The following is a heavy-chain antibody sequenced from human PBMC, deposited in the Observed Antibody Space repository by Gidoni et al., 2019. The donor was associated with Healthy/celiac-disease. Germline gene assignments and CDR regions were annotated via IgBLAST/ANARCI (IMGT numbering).Heavy chain of an antibody. J-gene: IGHJ4*02. CDR3: ASGSSRKRIVVGDY. V-gene: IGHV3-48*03. D-gene: IGHD3-22*01. Sequence: EVQLVESGGGLVQPGGSLRLSCSASGFTFSSYEMNWVRQAPGKGLEWVSYISSSGSTIYYADSVKGRFTISRDNAKNSLYLQMNSLRAEDTAVYYCASGSSRKRIVVGDYWGQGTLVTVSS. CDR1: GFTFSSYE. CDR2: ISSSGSTI.